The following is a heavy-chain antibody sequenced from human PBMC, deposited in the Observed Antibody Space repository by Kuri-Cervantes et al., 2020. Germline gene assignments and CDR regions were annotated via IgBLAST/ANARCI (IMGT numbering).Heavy chain of an antibody. CDR1: GGSIMNYY. J-gene: IGHJ6*03. V-gene: IGHV4-59*01. Sequence: GSLRLSCAVSGGSIMNYYWSWIRQPPGKGLEWIGYIYYSGSTNYSPSLTSRVTISVDTSKNQFSLKLSSVTAADTAVYYCARGAPYCGGDCYPDAIYYFYYMDVWGKGTTVTVSS. D-gene: IGHD2-21*02. CDR2: IYYSGST. CDR3: ARGAPYCGGDCYPDAIYYFYYMDV.